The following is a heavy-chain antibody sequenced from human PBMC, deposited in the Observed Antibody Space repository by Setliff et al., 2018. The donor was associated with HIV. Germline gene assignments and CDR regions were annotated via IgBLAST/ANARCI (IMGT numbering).Heavy chain of an antibody. CDR3: ARHVGSSWLEDAFDI. CDR2: IYHSGST. CDR1: GYSISSGYY. V-gene: IGHV4-38-2*01. J-gene: IGHJ3*02. Sequence: SETLSLTCAVSGYSISSGYYWGWIRQPPGKGLEWIGSIYHSGSTYYNPSLKSRVTISVDTSKNQFSLKLSSVTAADTAVYYCARHVGSSWLEDAFDIWGQGTMVTVSS. D-gene: IGHD6-13*01.